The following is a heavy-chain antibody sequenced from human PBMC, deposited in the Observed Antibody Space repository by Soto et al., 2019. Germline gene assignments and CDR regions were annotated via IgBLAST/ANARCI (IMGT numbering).Heavy chain of an antibody. D-gene: IGHD6-19*01. Sequence: GGSLRLSCTASGFTFGDYAMSWFRQAPGKGLEWVGFIRSKAYGGTTEYAASVKGRFTISRDDSKSIAYLQMNSLKTEDTAVYYCTREMGIAVAGYTPDYWGQGTLVTVSS. CDR1: GFTFGDYA. CDR2: IRSKAYGGTT. CDR3: TREMGIAVAGYTPDY. J-gene: IGHJ4*02. V-gene: IGHV3-49*03.